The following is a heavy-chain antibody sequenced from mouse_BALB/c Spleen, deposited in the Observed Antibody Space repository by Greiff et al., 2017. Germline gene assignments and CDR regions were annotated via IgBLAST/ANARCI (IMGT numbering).Heavy chain of an antibody. V-gene: IGHV3-2*02. CDR1: GYSITSDYA. J-gene: IGHJ4*01. CDR2: ISYSGST. CDR3: ARRLGRRAMDY. Sequence: EVQLQQSGPGLVKPSQSLSLTCTVTGYSITSDYAWNWIRQFPGNKLEWMGYISYSGSTSYNPSLKSRISITRDTSKNQFFLQLNSVTTEDTATDYCARRLGRRAMDYWGQGTSVTVSS. D-gene: IGHD4-1*01.